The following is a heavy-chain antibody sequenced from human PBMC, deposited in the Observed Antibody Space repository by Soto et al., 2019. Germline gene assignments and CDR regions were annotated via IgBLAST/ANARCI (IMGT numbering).Heavy chain of an antibody. V-gene: IGHV3-30-3*01. CDR3: AREIAD. CDR1: GFIFSSYA. CDR2: ISYDGSNK. D-gene: IGHD3-22*01. Sequence: PGGSLRLSCAASGFIFSSYAMHWVRQAPGKGLEWVAVISYDGSNKYYGDSVEDRFTISRDDSKSTLFLQMNSLTTEDTAVYYCAREIADWGQGTLVTVSS. J-gene: IGHJ4*02.